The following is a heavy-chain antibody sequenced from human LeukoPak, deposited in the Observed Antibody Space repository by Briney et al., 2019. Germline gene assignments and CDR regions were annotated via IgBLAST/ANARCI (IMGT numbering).Heavy chain of an antibody. Sequence: PSETLSLTCAVYGGSFSGYYWSWIRQPPGKGLEWIGEINHSGSTNYNPSLKSRVTISVDTSKNQFSLKLSSVTAADTAVYYCARRGYSSSRYPFDYWGQGTLVTVSS. J-gene: IGHJ4*02. CDR3: ARRGYSSSRYPFDY. D-gene: IGHD6-6*01. CDR1: GGSFSGYY. V-gene: IGHV4-34*01. CDR2: INHSGST.